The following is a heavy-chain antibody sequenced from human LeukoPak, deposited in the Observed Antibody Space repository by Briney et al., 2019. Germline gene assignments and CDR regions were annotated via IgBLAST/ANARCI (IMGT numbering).Heavy chain of an antibody. Sequence: PGGSLRLSCAASGFTVSGNYMSWVRQAPGKGLEWVAVISYDGSDKYYADSVKGRFTISRDNSKNTLYLQMNSLRPEDTAVYHCARDWGRRYSSGWYGDFDYWGQGTLVTVSS. CDR3: ARDWGRRYSSGWYGDFDY. J-gene: IGHJ4*02. CDR2: ISYDGSDK. D-gene: IGHD6-19*01. CDR1: GFTVSGNY. V-gene: IGHV3-30-3*01.